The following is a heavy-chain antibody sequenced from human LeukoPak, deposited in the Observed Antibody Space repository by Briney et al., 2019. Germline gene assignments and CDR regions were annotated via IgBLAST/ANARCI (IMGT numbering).Heavy chain of an antibody. CDR3: AKGRARSYDFWSGRLPDY. CDR2: FTGGDGSA. CDR1: GFTFSSYA. V-gene: IGHV3-23*01. D-gene: IGHD3-3*01. J-gene: IGHJ4*02. Sequence: GGSLRLSCAASGFTFSSYAMSWVRQAPGKGLEWVSTFTGGDGSAYYADSVKGRFTISRDNSKNTLYLQMNSLRAEDTAVYYCAKGRARSYDFWSGRLPDYWGQGTLVTVSS.